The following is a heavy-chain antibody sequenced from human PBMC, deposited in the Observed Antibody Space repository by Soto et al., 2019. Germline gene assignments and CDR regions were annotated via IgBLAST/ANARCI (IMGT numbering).Heavy chain of an antibody. CDR1: GFTFSSYW. J-gene: IGHJ4*02. CDR3: ARVSIGHYGVFDY. V-gene: IGHV3-74*01. D-gene: IGHD4-17*01. Sequence: GGSLRLSCAASGFTFSSYWMHWVRQAPGEGLVWVSRISSDGRSTDHADSVKGRFTISRDNAKDTLYLQMSSLRAEDTAVYFCARVSIGHYGVFDYWGQGTLVTVS. CDR2: ISSDGRST.